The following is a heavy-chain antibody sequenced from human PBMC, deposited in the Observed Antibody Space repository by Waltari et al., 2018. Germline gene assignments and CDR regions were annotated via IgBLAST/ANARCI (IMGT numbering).Heavy chain of an antibody. J-gene: IGHJ4*02. D-gene: IGHD1-26*01. CDR1: EYTFINFY. CDR3: ARAEWIGGSYHFDY. Sequence: QVQLVQSGAEVTKPGASVKVSCKASEYTFINFYIYWVRQAPGQGLEWMGWINPNSGGTNYAQKFQGRVTMTRDTSISTAYMELSRLRSDDTAVYYCARAEWIGGSYHFDYWGQGTLVTVSS. V-gene: IGHV1-2*02. CDR2: INPNSGGT.